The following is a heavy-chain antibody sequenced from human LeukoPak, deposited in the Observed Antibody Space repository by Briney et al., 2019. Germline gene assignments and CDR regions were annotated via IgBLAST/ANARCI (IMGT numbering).Heavy chain of an antibody. CDR3: ARAQTYYYDTSGFGLDP. CDR2: ILYDGSAK. J-gene: IGHJ5*02. D-gene: IGHD3-22*01. CDR1: GFTFSNYG. Sequence: GGSLRLSCAASGFTFSNYGMHWVRQAPGKGLEWVAVILYDGSAKYYADSVMGRLTISRDNSKNTLYLQMNSLRTEDSAIYYCARAQTYYYDTSGFGLDPWGQGTLVTVSS. V-gene: IGHV3-33*01.